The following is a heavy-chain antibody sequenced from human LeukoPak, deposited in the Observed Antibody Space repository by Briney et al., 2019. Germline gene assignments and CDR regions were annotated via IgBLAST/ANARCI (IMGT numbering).Heavy chain of an antibody. D-gene: IGHD5-24*01. Sequence: GGSLRLSCAASGFTFSSYGMHWVRQAPGKGLEWVSSMSSSSSYIYYADSVKGRFTISRDNAKNSLYLQMNSLRAEDTAVYYCARPGVATTADAFDIWGQGTMVTVSS. CDR1: GFTFSSYG. CDR2: MSSSSSYI. J-gene: IGHJ3*02. CDR3: ARPGVATTADAFDI. V-gene: IGHV3-21*01.